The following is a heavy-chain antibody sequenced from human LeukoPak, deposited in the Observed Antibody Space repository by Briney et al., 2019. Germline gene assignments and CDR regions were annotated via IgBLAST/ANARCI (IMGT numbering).Heavy chain of an antibody. CDR2: ISGSGGST. V-gene: IGHV3-23*01. D-gene: IGHD3-22*01. J-gene: IGHJ4*02. Sequence: PGRSLRLSCAASGFTFSSYAMSWVRQAPGKGLEWVSAISGSGGSTYYADSVKGRFTISRDNSKNTLYLQMNSLRAEDTAVYYCAKVPAHTYDSIKPGGFFDYWGQGTLVTVSS. CDR1: GFTFSSYA. CDR3: AKVPAHTYDSIKPGGFFDY.